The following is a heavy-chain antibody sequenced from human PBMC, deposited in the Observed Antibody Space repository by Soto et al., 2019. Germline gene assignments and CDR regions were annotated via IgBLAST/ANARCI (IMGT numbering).Heavy chain of an antibody. Sequence: EVQLLESGGGLVQPGGSLRPSCAASGFTFSSYAMSWVRQAPGKGLEWVSAISGSGVSTYYADSVKGRFTISRDNSKNTLYLQMNSLRAEDTAVYYCAKEKKGPYSGYELDYWGQGTLVTVSS. CDR1: GFTFSSYA. D-gene: IGHD5-12*01. CDR3: AKEKKGPYSGYELDY. CDR2: ISGSGVST. J-gene: IGHJ4*02. V-gene: IGHV3-23*01.